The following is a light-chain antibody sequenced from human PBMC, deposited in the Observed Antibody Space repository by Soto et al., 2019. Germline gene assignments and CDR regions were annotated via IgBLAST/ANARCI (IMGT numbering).Light chain of an antibody. Sequence: QPVLTQSPSASASLGASVKLTCTLSSGHSSYAIAWHQQQPEKGPRYLMKLNSDGSHSKGDGIPDRFSGSSSGAERYLTISSLQSEDEADYYCQTWGTGGVFGGGTKLTAL. V-gene: IGLV4-69*01. J-gene: IGLJ2*01. CDR1: SGHSSYA. CDR2: LNSDGSH. CDR3: QTWGTGGV.